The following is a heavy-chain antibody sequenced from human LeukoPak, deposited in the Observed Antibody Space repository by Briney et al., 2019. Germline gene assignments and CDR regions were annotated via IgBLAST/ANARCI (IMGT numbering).Heavy chain of an antibody. V-gene: IGHV1-2*02. Sequence: ASVKVSCRASGYTFTDYYIHWVRQAPGQGLEWMGWINPSNGGTNFAQEFQGRVTMTWDTSISTAYMELSRLTSDDTAVYYCARVGYFGSGSYCPYWGQGTLVTVSS. J-gene: IGHJ4*02. D-gene: IGHD3-10*01. CDR1: GYTFTDYY. CDR3: ARVGYFGSGSYCPY. CDR2: INPSNGGT.